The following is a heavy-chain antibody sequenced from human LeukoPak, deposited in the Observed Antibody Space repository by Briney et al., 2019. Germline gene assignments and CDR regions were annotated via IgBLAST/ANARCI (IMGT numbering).Heavy chain of an antibody. Sequence: GGSVTRSCAASGFTFSCFPMRWLRPAPGKGRVGVSALSGSGGSTYYADSAKGRHTITRDNYKNTLYLEMNSLSAEDTAVYYCAKMHVWWSYRYTDFDYWGQGTLVTVSS. CDR3: AKMHVWWSYRYTDFDY. J-gene: IGHJ4*02. V-gene: IGHV3-23*01. CDR2: LSGSGGST. CDR1: GFTFSCFP. D-gene: IGHD3-16*02.